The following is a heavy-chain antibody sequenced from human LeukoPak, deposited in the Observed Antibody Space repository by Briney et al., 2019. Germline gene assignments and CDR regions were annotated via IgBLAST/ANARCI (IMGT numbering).Heavy chain of an antibody. V-gene: IGHV3-9*01. D-gene: IGHD6-13*01. Sequence: QPGRSLRLSCAASGFSFDDYAMHWVRHAPGKGLEWVSGISWNSGNIGYADSVKGRFTISRDNAKNSLYLQMNSLRDEDTALYYCAKDKYSTSWYYFDYWGQGTLVTVSS. CDR3: AKDKYSTSWYYFDY. CDR1: GFSFDDYA. CDR2: ISWNSGNI. J-gene: IGHJ4*02.